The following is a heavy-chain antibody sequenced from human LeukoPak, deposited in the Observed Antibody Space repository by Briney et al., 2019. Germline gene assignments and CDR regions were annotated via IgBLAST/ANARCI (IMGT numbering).Heavy chain of an antibody. V-gene: IGHV3-7*04. CDR3: ARDRESNWFPYLDS. CDR2: IKEDGRAK. Sequence: PGRSLRLSCAASGFTFDNYLMSWVRLLPGKGLEWVANIKEDGRAKYYVDTVRGRFIISRDNAKNALYLQMDSLRAEDTAVYYCARDRESNWFPYLDSWGQGTLVTVSS. J-gene: IGHJ4*02. CDR1: GFTFDNYL. D-gene: IGHD6-13*01.